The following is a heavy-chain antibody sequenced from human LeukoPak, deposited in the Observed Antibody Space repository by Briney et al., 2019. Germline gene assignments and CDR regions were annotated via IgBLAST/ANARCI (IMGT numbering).Heavy chain of an antibody. Sequence: GGSLRLSCAASGFTFANYAMSWVRQAPGKGLEWVPALTPAGITFYADIVKGRFSVSRDNSKNTLSLQMNSLRAEDTAVYYCVKESPYPEGSTARIYYFDNWGQGTLVTVSS. CDR2: LTPAGIT. CDR1: GFTFANYA. CDR3: VKESPYPEGSTARIYYFDN. D-gene: IGHD2-2*01. V-gene: IGHV3-23*01. J-gene: IGHJ4*02.